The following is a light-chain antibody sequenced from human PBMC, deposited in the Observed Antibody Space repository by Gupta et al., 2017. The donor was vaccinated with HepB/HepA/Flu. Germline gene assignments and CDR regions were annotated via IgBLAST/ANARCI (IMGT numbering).Light chain of an antibody. CDR1: QGIGSD. Sequence: AIQMTPSPSSLSASVGDRVTITCRASQGIGSDLGWYQQKPGKAPKLLIYATSNVKSGVPSRFSGSGSGTDFTLTISSLQPDDFATYYCQQYDYYPRTFGQGTKVEIK. V-gene: IGKV1-6*01. CDR2: ATS. CDR3: QQYDYYPRT. J-gene: IGKJ1*01.